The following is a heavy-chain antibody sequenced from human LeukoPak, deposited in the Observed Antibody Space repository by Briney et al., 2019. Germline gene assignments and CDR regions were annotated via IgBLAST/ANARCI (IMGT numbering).Heavy chain of an antibody. J-gene: IGHJ6*02. CDR1: GFTFTNYV. CDR3: ARDLRNYGMDV. Sequence: GGSLRLSCAASGFTFTNYVMSWARQAPGKGLEWVSSISSSSSYIYYADSVKGRFTISRDNAKNSLYLQMNSLRAEDTAVYYCARDLRNYGMDVWGQGTTVTVSS. V-gene: IGHV3-21*01. CDR2: ISSSSSYI.